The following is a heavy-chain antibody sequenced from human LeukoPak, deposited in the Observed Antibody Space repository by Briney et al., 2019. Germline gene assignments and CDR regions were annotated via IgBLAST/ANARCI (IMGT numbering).Heavy chain of an antibody. Sequence: GGALRLSCADSGFTFSSYGKHWVRQGPGQGLGWGGGISYDGSNKYYADSVKGRFTISRDNSKNTLYLQMNSLRAEDTAVYYCAKRAYYYEGGWSYFDYWGQGTLVTVSS. CDR1: GFTFSSYG. D-gene: IGHD3-22*01. V-gene: IGHV3-30*18. CDR2: ISYDGSNK. CDR3: AKRAYYYEGGWSYFDY. J-gene: IGHJ4*02.